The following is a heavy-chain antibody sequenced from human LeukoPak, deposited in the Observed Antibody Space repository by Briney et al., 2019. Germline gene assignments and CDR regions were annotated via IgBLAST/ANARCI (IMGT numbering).Heavy chain of an antibody. CDR1: GYTFTSYD. V-gene: IGHV1-8*03. Sequence: GASVKVSCKASGYTFTSYDMNWVRQATGQGLEWMGWMSPNSGDTAYAQKFQGRVTITRNTSIGTAYMELSSLRFEDTAVYYCARDRYNWNHDGQVYNYYMDVWGKGTTVTVSS. J-gene: IGHJ6*03. CDR3: ARDRYNWNHDGQVYNYYMDV. CDR2: MSPNSGDT. D-gene: IGHD1-14*01.